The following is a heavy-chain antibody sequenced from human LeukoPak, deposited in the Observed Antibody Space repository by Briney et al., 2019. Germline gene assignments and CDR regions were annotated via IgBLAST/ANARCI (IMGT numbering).Heavy chain of an antibody. CDR3: ARAAGIAAAGRAFFVDY. CDR1: GGSFSGYY. D-gene: IGHD6-13*01. V-gene: IGHV4-34*01. J-gene: IGHJ4*02. Sequence: SETLSLTCAVYGGSFSGYYWSWIRQPPGKGLEWIGEINHSGSTNYNPSPKSRVTISVDTSKNQFSLKLSSVTAADTAVYYCARAAGIAAAGRAFFVDYWGQGTLVTVSS. CDR2: INHSGST.